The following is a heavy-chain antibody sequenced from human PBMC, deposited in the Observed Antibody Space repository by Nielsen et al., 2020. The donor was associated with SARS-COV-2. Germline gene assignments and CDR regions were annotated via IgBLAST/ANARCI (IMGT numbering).Heavy chain of an antibody. CDR3: ARATYYYDSSGYYPDY. J-gene: IGHJ4*02. CDR2: VNPNSGNT. D-gene: IGHD3-22*01. CDR1: GYTFTSYD. Sequence: ASVKVSCKASGYTFTSYDINWVRRATGQGLEWMGWVNPNSGNTGYAQKFQGRVTMTRNTSISTAYMELSSLRSEDTAVYYCARATYYYDSSGYYPDYWGQGTLVTVSS. V-gene: IGHV1-8*01.